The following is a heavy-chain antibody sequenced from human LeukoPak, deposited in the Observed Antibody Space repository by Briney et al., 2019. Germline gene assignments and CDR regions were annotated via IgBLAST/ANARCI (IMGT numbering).Heavy chain of an antibody. CDR2: IYSGGTR. CDR1: GFTVSSNY. V-gene: IGHV3-53*01. J-gene: IGHJ4*02. Sequence: GGSLRLSCAASGFTVSSNYMNWVRQAPGKGLEWVSVIYSGGTRYYADSVKGRLTISRDSSKNKMYLQMKRLRAEDTPVYYCARGSGDVIDYWGRGTLVTVSS. CDR3: ARGSGDVIDY. D-gene: IGHD4-17*01.